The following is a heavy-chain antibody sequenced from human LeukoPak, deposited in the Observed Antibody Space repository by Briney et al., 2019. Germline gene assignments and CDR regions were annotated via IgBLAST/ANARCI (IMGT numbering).Heavy chain of an antibody. Sequence: GGSLRLSCAASGFTFSSYGMHWVRQAPGKGLEWVAVIWYDGSNKYYADSVKGRFTISRDNSKNTLYLQMNSLRTEDTAVYYCASSTITATLDYWGQGTLVTVSS. D-gene: IGHD5-24*01. CDR3: ASSTITATLDY. J-gene: IGHJ4*02. V-gene: IGHV3-33*01. CDR2: IWYDGSNK. CDR1: GFTFSSYG.